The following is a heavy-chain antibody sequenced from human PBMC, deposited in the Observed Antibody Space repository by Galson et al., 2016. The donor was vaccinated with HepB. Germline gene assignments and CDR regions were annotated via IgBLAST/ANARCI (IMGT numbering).Heavy chain of an antibody. CDR1: AGSINSGAYY. CDR3: ARACARASSTTVRGIIIPRRYFDY. V-gene: IGHV4-31*03. Sequence: TLSLTCTVSAGSINSGAYYWSWIRQHPGKGLEWIGNIYYSGSTNYKPSLKSRVTISVDTSKNQFSLKVRSLTAADTAVYYCARACARASSTTVRGIIIPRRYFDYWGQGTLVTVSS. D-gene: IGHD3-10*01. J-gene: IGHJ4*02. CDR2: IYYSGST.